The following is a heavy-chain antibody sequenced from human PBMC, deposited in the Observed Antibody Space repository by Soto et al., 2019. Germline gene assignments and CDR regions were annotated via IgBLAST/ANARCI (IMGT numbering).Heavy chain of an antibody. CDR3: ATSPVSGSYYSNWFDP. CDR2: IWYDGSNK. J-gene: IGHJ5*02. Sequence: GGSLRLSCAASGFTLSSYGMHWVRQAPGKGLEWVAVIWYDGSNKYYADSVKGRFTISGDNSKNTLYLQMNSLRAEDTAVYYCATSPVSGSYYSNWFDPWGQGTLVTVSS. D-gene: IGHD1-26*01. CDR1: GFTLSSYG. V-gene: IGHV3-33*01.